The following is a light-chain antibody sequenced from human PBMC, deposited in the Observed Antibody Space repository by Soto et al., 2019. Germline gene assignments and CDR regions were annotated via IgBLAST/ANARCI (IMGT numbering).Light chain of an antibody. V-gene: IGKV1-5*01. Sequence: DIQMTQSPSTLSASVGDRVTITCRASQSINNWLAWYQQKVGEAPKLLIYDASNLESGVPSRFSGSGSGTEFTLTISSLQPDDFASYYCQQYNSYPITFGQGTRLEI. CDR1: QSINNW. CDR3: QQYNSYPIT. CDR2: DAS. J-gene: IGKJ5*01.